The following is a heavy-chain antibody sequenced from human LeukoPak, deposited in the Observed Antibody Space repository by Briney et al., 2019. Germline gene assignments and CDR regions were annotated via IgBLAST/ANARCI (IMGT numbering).Heavy chain of an antibody. Sequence: GGSLRLSCAASGFTFSSYWMSWVRRAPGKGLEWVANIKQDGSEKYYVDSVKGRFTISRDNAKNSLYLQMNSLRAEDTAVHYCAREVTMVRGVPFFDYWGQGTLVTVSS. CDR1: GFTFSSYW. D-gene: IGHD3-10*01. V-gene: IGHV3-7*01. CDR2: IKQDGSEK. CDR3: AREVTMVRGVPFFDY. J-gene: IGHJ4*02.